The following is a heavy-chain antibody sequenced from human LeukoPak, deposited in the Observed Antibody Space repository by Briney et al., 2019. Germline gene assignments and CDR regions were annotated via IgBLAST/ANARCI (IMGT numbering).Heavy chain of an antibody. J-gene: IGHJ3*01. D-gene: IGHD1-26*01. CDR3: ARWKMELRRNAFDF. Sequence: GGSLRLSCAASGFTFRTYWMSWIRQAPGKGPEWVADISQDGSEEYYVQSVKGRFTVSRDNAQNAVFLQMTNLRADDTAVYYCARWKMELRRNAFDFWGQGTVVTVSS. CDR2: ISQDGSEE. CDR1: GFTFRTYW. V-gene: IGHV3-7*01.